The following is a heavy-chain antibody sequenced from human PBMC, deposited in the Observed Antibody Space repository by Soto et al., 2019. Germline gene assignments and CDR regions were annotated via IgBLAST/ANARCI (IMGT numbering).Heavy chain of an antibody. CDR3: AKTSNGWFSAFDI. V-gene: IGHV3-23*01. D-gene: IGHD6-19*01. Sequence: EVPLLESGGGLVQPGGSLRLSCAASGFTFSSYAMSWVRQAPGKGLEWVSAISGSGGTTYDADSVKGRFTFSRDNSKNTLYLQMTSLRAEDTAVYYCAKTSNGWFSAFDIWGQGTMVTVSS. CDR2: ISGSGGTT. J-gene: IGHJ3*02. CDR1: GFTFSSYA.